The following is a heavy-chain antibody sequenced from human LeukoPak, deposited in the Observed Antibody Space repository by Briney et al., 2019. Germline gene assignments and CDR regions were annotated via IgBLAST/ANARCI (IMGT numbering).Heavy chain of an antibody. Sequence: ASVKVSCKASGYTFTGYYMHWVRQAPGQGLEWMGWINPNSGGTNYAQKFQGRVTMTRDTSISTAYMELSRLRSDDTAVYYCARTYYDYVWGSPPDYWGQGTLVTVSS. CDR2: INPNSGGT. V-gene: IGHV1-2*02. J-gene: IGHJ4*02. CDR3: ARTYYDYVWGSPPDY. CDR1: GYTFTGYY. D-gene: IGHD3-16*01.